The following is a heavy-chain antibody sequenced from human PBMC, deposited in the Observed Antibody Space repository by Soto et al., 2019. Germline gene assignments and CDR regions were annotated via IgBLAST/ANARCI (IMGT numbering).Heavy chain of an antibody. Sequence: TSETLSLTCTVSGGSISGYYWSWIRQPPGKGLEWIGYMYNTGSTVYNPSFKSRVTISVDTSKNQFSLKLNSVTAVDTAVYYCARDLWGYCGTDCYPLDVWGQGTTVTVS. CDR3: ARDLWGYCGTDCYPLDV. CDR2: MYNTGST. D-gene: IGHD2-21*02. V-gene: IGHV4-59*01. CDR1: GGSISGYY. J-gene: IGHJ6*02.